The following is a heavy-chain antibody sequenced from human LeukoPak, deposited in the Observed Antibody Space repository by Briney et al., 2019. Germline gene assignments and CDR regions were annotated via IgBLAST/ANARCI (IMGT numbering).Heavy chain of an antibody. V-gene: IGHV4-59*12. D-gene: IGHD1-26*01. CDR3: ARTGPGNTFDY. J-gene: IGHJ4*02. Sequence: SETLSLTCTVSGGSISSYYWSWIRQPPGKGLEWIGYIYYSGSTNYNPSLKSRVTMSVDTSKNQFSLKLSSVTAADTAVYYCARTGPGNTFDYWGQGTLVTVSS. CDR2: IYYSGST. CDR1: GGSISSYY.